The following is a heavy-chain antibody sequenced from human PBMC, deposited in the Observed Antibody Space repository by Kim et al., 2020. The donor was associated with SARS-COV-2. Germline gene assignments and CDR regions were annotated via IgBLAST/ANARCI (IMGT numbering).Heavy chain of an antibody. D-gene: IGHD3-9*01. CDR3: AKDSRRYFDWLFQGVDAFDI. V-gene: IGHV3-30*18. J-gene: IGHJ3*02. CDR1: GFTFSSYG. CDR2: ISYDGSNK. Sequence: GGSLRLSCAASGFTFSSYGMHWVRQAPGKGLEWVAVISYDGSNKYYADSVKGRFTISRDNSKNTLYLQMNSLRAEDTAVYYCAKDSRRYFDWLFQGVDAFDIWGQGTMVTVSS.